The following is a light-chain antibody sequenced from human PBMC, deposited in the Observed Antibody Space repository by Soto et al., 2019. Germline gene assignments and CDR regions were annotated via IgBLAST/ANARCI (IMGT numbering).Light chain of an antibody. Sequence: EIVLTQSPGTLSLSPGERATLSCRASQSFSSSYLAWYQQKPGQAPRLLIYGASTRATGIPARFSGSGSGTEFTLTINSLQSEDFAVYYCQQYNNWPRTFGQGTKV. J-gene: IGKJ1*01. CDR1: QSFSSSY. CDR3: QQYNNWPRT. CDR2: GAS. V-gene: IGKV3-15*01.